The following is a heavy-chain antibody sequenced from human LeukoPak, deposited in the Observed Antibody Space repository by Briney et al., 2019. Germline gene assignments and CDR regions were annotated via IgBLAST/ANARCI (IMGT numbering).Heavy chain of an antibody. CDR2: IWYDGSNK. J-gene: IGHJ4*02. V-gene: IGHV3-33*01. CDR3: ARPYCSGGSCYGFGY. D-gene: IGHD2-15*01. CDR1: GFTFSSYG. Sequence: GGSLRLSCAASGFTFSSYGMHWVRQAPGKGLEWVAVIWYDGSNKYYADSVKGRFTISRDNSKNTLYLQMNSLRAGDTAVYYCARPYCSGGSCYGFGYWGQGTLVTVSS.